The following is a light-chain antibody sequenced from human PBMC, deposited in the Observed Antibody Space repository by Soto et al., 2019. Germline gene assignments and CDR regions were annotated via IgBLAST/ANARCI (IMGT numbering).Light chain of an antibody. V-gene: IGLV1-51*01. CDR1: SSNIGGNS. CDR3: GSWDSSLSAYV. Sequence: SVLTQPPSVSAAPGQKVTISCSGSSSNIGGNSVSWYQQLPGTAPKLLIYDDNKRPSGIPDRFSGSKSGTSATLGITGFQTGDEADYYCGSWDSSLSAYVFGPGTKLTV. J-gene: IGLJ1*01. CDR2: DDN.